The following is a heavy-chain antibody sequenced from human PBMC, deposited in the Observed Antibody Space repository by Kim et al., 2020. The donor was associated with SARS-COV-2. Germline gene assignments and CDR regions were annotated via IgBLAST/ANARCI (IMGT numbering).Heavy chain of an antibody. CDR3: AKGTGYSRYNWFDP. D-gene: IGHD6-13*01. Sequence: GGSLRLSCAASGFTFRSYAMSWVRQAPGKGLKWVSAFSGSGGSTYYADPVKGRFTISRDNSKNTLYLQMNSLRAEDTAVYYCAKGTGYSRYNWFDPWGQGTLVTVSS. CDR1: GFTFRSYA. J-gene: IGHJ5*02. CDR2: FSGSGGST. V-gene: IGHV3-23*01.